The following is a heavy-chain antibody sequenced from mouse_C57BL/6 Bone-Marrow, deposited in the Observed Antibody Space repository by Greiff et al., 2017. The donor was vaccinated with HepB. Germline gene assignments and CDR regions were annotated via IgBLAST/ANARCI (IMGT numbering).Heavy chain of an antibody. Sequence: EVQLQQSGPELVKPGASVKISCKASGYTFTDYYMNWVKQSHGKSLEWIGDINPNNGGTSYNQKFKGKATLTVDKSSSTAYMELRSLTSEDSAVYYCARTLYYDYDEDYWGQGTTLTVSS. CDR3: ARTLYYDYDEDY. D-gene: IGHD2-4*01. V-gene: IGHV1-26*01. CDR2: INPNNGGT. J-gene: IGHJ2*01. CDR1: GYTFTDYY.